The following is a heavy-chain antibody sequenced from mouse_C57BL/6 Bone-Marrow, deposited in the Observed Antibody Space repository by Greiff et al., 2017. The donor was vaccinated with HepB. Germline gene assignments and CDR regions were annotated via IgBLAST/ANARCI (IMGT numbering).Heavy chain of an antibody. CDR2: IYPGSGNT. D-gene: IGHD4-1*01. Sequence: VMLVESGAELVRPGASVKLSCKASGYTFTDYYLNWVKQRPGQGLEWIARIYPGSGNTYYNEKFKGKATLTAEKSSSTAYMQLSSLTTEDSAIYYCARDWDGDFDYWGQGTTLTVSS. J-gene: IGHJ2*01. CDR3: ARDWDGDFDY. CDR1: GYTFTDYY. V-gene: IGHV1-76*01.